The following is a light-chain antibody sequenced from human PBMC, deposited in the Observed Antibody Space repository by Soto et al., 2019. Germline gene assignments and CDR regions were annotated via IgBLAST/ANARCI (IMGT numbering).Light chain of an antibody. J-gene: IGLJ1*01. CDR3: CSYAGSSTYV. Sequence: QSALTQPASVSGSPGQTVTISCTGTSSDVGSYNLVSWYQQHPGKAPKLMIYDVSKRPSGVSNRFSGSKSGNTASLTISGLQAEDEADSYCCSYAGSSTYVFGTGTKVTVL. CDR1: SSDVGSYNL. V-gene: IGLV2-23*02. CDR2: DVS.